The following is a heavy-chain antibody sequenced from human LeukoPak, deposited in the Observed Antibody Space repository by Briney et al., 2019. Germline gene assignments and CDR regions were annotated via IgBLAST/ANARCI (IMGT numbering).Heavy chain of an antibody. V-gene: IGHV3-11*04. J-gene: IGHJ4*02. Sequence: GGSLRLSCAASGFTFNDYYMSWIRQAPGKGLEWVSYISSSGSNINYADSVKGRFTISRDNAKNSLYLQMNSLRAEDTAVYYCARDAFSYGYAWWGQGTLVTVSS. CDR2: ISSSGSNI. CDR1: GFTFNDYY. CDR3: ARDAFSYGYAW. D-gene: IGHD5-18*01.